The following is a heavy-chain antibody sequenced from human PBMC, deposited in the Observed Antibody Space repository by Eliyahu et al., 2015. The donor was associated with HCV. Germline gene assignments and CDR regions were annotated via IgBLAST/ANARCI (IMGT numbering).Heavy chain of an antibody. CDR3: ARAVRDDYGDYPSGAFDI. Sequence: QVQLQESGPGLVKPSGTLSLTCAVSGGXISXXNWWSWXRQPPGKGLEWIGEIXHSGSTNYNPSLKSRVTISVDKTKNQFSLKLSSVTAADTAVYYCARAVRDDYGDYPSGAFDIWGQGTMVTVSS. D-gene: IGHD4-17*01. CDR2: IXHSGST. V-gene: IGHV4-4*02. J-gene: IGHJ3*02. CDR1: GGXISXXNW.